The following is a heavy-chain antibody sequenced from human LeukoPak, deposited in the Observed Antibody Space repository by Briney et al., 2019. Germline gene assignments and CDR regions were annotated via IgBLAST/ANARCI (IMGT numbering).Heavy chain of an antibody. Sequence: SQTLSLTCAISGDSVSNSIATWVWIRQSPSGSLEWLGRTYFMPRWIHDYADSVKSRIVIDADTSKNQFSLLLKSVRPDDTAVYYCARRGDGNYYYDYWGQGTLVTVSS. V-gene: IGHV6-1*01. CDR3: ARRGDGNYYYDY. CDR2: TYFMPRWIH. J-gene: IGHJ4*02. D-gene: IGHD3-16*01. CDR1: GDSVSNSIAT.